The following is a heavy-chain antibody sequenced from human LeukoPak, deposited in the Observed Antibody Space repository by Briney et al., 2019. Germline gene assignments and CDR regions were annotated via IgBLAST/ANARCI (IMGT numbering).Heavy chain of an antibody. CDR1: GFSLSTSGVG. V-gene: IGHV2-5*02. CDR3: AHRHAWDSSGYTFDY. Sequence: SGPTLVNPTQTLTLTFTFSGFSLSTSGVGVGWIRQPPGKALEWLALIYLDDDKRYSPSLKSRLTITKDTSKNQVVLTMTNMDPVDTATYYCAHRHAWDSSGYTFDYWGQGTLVTVSS. CDR2: IYLDDDK. D-gene: IGHD3-22*01. J-gene: IGHJ4*02.